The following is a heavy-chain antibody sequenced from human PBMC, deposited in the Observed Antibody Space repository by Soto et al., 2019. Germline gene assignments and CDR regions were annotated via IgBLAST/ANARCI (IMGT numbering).Heavy chain of an antibody. CDR3: ARGNPFNYAGFDV. D-gene: IGHD3-16*01. J-gene: IGHJ6*02. CDR1: GYTFSDFD. Sequence: QAHLEQSGAELKRPGASVKVSCKASGYTFSDFDINWLRQASGQGPEWMGWMNAKSGDTFFAQRFQGKFNMTWNTSLSTAYMEVGSLTSDDTAIYYCARGNPFNYAGFDVWGQGTTVAVSS. CDR2: MNAKSGDT. V-gene: IGHV1-8*01.